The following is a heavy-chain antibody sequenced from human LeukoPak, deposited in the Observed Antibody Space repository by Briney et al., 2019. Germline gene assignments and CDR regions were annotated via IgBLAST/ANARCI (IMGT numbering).Heavy chain of an antibody. CDR1: GFTFSSYE. CDR2: ISSSSSYI. Sequence: PGGSLRLSCAASGFTFSSYEMNWVRQAPGKGLEWVSSISSSSSYIYYADSVRGRFTSSRDNAKNSLYLQMNSLRAEDTAVYYCARANDNYYYYYMDVWGKGTTVTISS. CDR3: ARANDNYYYYYMDV. V-gene: IGHV3-21*01. D-gene: IGHD3-10*01. J-gene: IGHJ6*03.